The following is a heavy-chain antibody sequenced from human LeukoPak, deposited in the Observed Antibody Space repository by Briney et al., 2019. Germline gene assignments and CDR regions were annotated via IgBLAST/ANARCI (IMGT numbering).Heavy chain of an antibody. D-gene: IGHD2-21*02. CDR1: GFTFSSYW. Sequence: PGGSLRPSCAASGFTFSSYWMSWVRQAPGKGLEWVANIKQDGSEKYYVDSVKGRFTISRDNAKNSLYLQMNSLRAEDTAVYYCARASCGGDCYSSFYYYYGMDVWGQGTTVTVSS. CDR3: ARASCGGDCYSSFYYYYGMDV. CDR2: IKQDGSEK. J-gene: IGHJ6*02. V-gene: IGHV3-7*01.